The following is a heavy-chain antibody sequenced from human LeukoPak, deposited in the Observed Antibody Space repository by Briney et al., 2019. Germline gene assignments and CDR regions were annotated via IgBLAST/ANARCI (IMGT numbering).Heavy chain of an antibody. V-gene: IGHV3-21*01. CDR3: ARETYGSGRDNWFDP. D-gene: IGHD3-10*01. CDR2: ISSSSSYI. J-gene: IGHJ5*02. CDR1: GFSFSSYS. Sequence: GGSLRLSCAASGFSFSSYSMNWDRQAPGKGLEWVSSISSSSSYIYYADSVKGRFTISRDNAKNSLYLQMNSLRAEDTAVYYCARETYGSGRDNWFDPWGQGALVTVSS.